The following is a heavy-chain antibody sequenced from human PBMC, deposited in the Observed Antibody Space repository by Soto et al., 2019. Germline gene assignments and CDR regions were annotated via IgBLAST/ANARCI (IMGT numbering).Heavy chain of an antibody. J-gene: IGHJ5*02. CDR1: GYTFTSYD. D-gene: IGHD4-17*01. V-gene: IGHV1-8*01. CDR3: ARGVGPRSTGTSGAVLDP. Sequence: ASVKVSSKASGYTFTSYDINSLRQSTGPGLEWMGWMNPNSGNTGYAQKFQGRVTMTRNTSISTAYMELSSLRSADTAVYYCARGVGPRSTGTSGAVLDPLGQGDLVTGS. CDR2: MNPNSGNT.